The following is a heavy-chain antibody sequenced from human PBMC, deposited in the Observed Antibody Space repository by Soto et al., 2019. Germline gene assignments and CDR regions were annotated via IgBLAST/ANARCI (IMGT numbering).Heavy chain of an antibody. CDR1: GGSISSGGYS. CDR3: ARRRGFPYYYGMDV. D-gene: IGHD5-12*01. J-gene: IGHJ6*02. CDR2: IYHSGTT. Sequence: SETLSLTCAVSGGSISSGGYSWSWIRQPPGKGLEWIGYIYHSGTTYYNPSLKSRVTISVDRSKNQFSLKLSSVTAADTAVYYCARRRGFPYYYGMDVWGQGTTVTVS. V-gene: IGHV4-30-2*01.